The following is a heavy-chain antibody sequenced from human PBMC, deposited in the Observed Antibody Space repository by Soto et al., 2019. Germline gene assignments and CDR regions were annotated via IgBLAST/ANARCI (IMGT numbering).Heavy chain of an antibody. Sequence: PGASVRVSCKASGYTFTTYNMPLVRQAPGQGLEWMGIISPDGGRTRYAQNFQGRVTITRDTSTCTVYMELGSLRSEDTAVYYCATRSPGHYWGQGTLVTVSS. CDR2: ISPDGGRT. CDR3: ATRSPGHY. J-gene: IGHJ4*02. V-gene: IGHV1-46*01. CDR1: GYTFTTYN.